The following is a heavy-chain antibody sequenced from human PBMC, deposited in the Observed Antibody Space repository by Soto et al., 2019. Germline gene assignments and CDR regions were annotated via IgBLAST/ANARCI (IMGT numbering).Heavy chain of an antibody. CDR1: AFIPRRDC. Sequence: PGEYLRVGRPASAFIPRRDCMHGFRQDPGKGREWVAVISYDGSNKYYADSVKGRFTISRDNSKNTLYLQMNSLRAEDTAVYYGAASAWVSRIPVNCPSPLGQG. D-gene: IGHD1-1*01. J-gene: IGHJ5*02. V-gene: IGHV3-30*03. CDR2: ISYDGSNK. CDR3: AASAWVSRIPVNCPSP.